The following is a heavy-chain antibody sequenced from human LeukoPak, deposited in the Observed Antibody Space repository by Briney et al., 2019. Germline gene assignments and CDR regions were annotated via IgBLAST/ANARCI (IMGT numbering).Heavy chain of an antibody. CDR1: GYTFTGYY. CDR2: INPNSGGT. D-gene: IGHD6-13*01. CDR3: ARGESIAAAGTFDY. J-gene: IGHJ4*02. Sequence: ASVKVSCKASGYTFTGYYMHWVRQAPGQGLERMGWINPNSGGTNYAQKFQGRVTMTRDTSISTAYMELSRLRSDDTAVYYCARGESIAAAGTFDYWGQGTLVTVTS. V-gene: IGHV1-2*02.